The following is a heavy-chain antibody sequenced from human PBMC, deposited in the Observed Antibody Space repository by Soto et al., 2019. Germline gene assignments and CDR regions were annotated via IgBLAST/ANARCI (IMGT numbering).Heavy chain of an antibody. D-gene: IGHD3-22*01. J-gene: IGHJ4*02. Sequence: EVQLVESGGGLIIPGESLRLSCAASGFTVNTNYLTWVRQAPGKGLKWVSVLYPDGRAFHADSVKGRFTISTDNSKNTVYLQMNALIVEDTAIYYCARWLGREYHDNRGHFHLDYWGQGTLVTVSS. CDR2: LYPDGRA. CDR3: ARWLGREYHDNRGHFHLDY. CDR1: GFTVNTNY. V-gene: IGHV3-53*01.